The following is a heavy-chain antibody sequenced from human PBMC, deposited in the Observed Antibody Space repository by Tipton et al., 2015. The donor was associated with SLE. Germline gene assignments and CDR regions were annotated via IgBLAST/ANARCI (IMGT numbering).Heavy chain of an antibody. CDR1: GYSFISYW. Sequence: QLVQSGAEVKKPGESLKISCKGSGYSFISYWIGWVRQMPGKGLEWMGIIYPGDSDTRYSPSFQGQVTISADKSISTAYLQWSSLKASDTALYYCARSVWWLPPDYYYYMGVWGKGTTVTVSS. V-gene: IGHV5-51*03. J-gene: IGHJ6*03. D-gene: IGHD5-12*01. CDR3: ARSVWWLPPDYYYYMGV. CDR2: IYPGDSDT.